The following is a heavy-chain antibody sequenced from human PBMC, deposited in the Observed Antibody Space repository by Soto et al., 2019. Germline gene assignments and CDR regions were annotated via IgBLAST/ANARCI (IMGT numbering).Heavy chain of an antibody. J-gene: IGHJ6*03. D-gene: IGHD4-4*01. V-gene: IGHV3-74*01. CDR3: ARDRRTGSVTTYFGYYMDV. Sequence: GGSLRLSCAASGFTFSSYWMHWVRQAPGKGLVWVSRINSDGSSTRYADSVKGRFTISRDNAKNTLYLQMNSLRAEYTAVYYWARDRRTGSVTTYFGYYMDVWGKGTTVTVSS. CDR1: GFTFSSYW. CDR2: INSDGSST.